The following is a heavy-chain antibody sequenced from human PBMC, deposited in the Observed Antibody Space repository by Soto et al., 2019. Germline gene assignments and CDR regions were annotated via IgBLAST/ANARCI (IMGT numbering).Heavy chain of an antibody. Sequence: SETLSLTXAVSGGSISSGGYSWSWIRQPPGKGLEWTGYIYHSGSTYYNPSLKSRVTISVDRSKNQFSLKLSSVTAADTALYYCARVRRWGSWNFDYWGQGTLVTVSS. J-gene: IGHJ4*02. CDR3: ARVRRWGSWNFDY. D-gene: IGHD7-27*01. CDR1: GGSISSGGYS. CDR2: IYHSGST. V-gene: IGHV4-30-2*01.